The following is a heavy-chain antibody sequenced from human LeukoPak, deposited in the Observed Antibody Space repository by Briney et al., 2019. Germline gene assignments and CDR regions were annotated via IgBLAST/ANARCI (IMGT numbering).Heavy chain of an antibody. J-gene: IGHJ4*02. CDR1: GFTFSSYW. CDR3: AKDQGWGITGTTIDY. Sequence: GGSLRLSCAASGFTFSSYWMHWVRQAPGKGLEWVAFIRYDGSNKYYADSVKGRFTISRDNSKNTLYLQMNSLRAEDTAVYYCAKDQGWGITGTTIDYWGQGTLVTVSS. D-gene: IGHD1-7*01. V-gene: IGHV3-30*02. CDR2: IRYDGSNK.